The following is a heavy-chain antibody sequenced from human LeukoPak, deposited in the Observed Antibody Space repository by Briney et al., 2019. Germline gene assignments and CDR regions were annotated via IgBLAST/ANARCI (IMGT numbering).Heavy chain of an antibody. V-gene: IGHV1-8*01. CDR1: GYTFTSYD. CDR3: ATDSSGYNWFDP. CDR2: MNPNSGNT. J-gene: IGHJ5*02. Sequence: AASLKVFCKASGYTFTSYDINLVRQATGQGLEWMGWMNPNSGNTGYAQKFQGRVTMTRSTSISTAYMELSSLRSEDTAVYYCATDSSGYNWFDPWGQGTLVTVSS. D-gene: IGHD6-19*01.